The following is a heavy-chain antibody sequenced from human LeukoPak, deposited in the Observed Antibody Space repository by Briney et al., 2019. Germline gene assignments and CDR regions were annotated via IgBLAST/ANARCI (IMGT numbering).Heavy chain of an antibody. J-gene: IGHJ3*02. CDR2: INPNSGDT. Sequence: ASVKVSCKASGYTFTAYYMHWVRQAPGQGLEWVGRINPNSGDTNYAQKFQGGVTMTRDTSISTVYMELTGLRSDDTAVYYCARDVSGISSATDTFDMWGQGTVVTVS. D-gene: IGHD1-14*01. CDR3: ARDVSGISSATDTFDM. V-gene: IGHV1-2*06. CDR1: GYTFTAYY.